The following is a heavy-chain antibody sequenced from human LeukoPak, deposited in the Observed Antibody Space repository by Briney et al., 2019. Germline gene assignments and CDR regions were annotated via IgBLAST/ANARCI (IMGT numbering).Heavy chain of an antibody. CDR1: GGSFSGYY. CDR2: INHSGST. D-gene: IGHD2-2*01. Sequence: KPSETLSLTCAVYGGSFSGYYWSWIRQPPGRGLEWIGEINHSGSTNYNPSLKSRVTISVDTSKNQFSLKLSSVTAADTAVYYCAREGSTSCYVDYWGQGTLVTVSS. CDR3: AREGSTSCYVDY. V-gene: IGHV4-34*01. J-gene: IGHJ4*02.